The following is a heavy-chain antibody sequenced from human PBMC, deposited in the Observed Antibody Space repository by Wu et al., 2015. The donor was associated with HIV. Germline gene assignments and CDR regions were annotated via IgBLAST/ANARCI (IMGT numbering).Heavy chain of an antibody. Sequence: QVHLVQSGAEVKKAGSSVRVSCKAPGDTFTSYALSWVRQAPGQGLEWMGWMNPNSGDTEYAQNFQGRVTMTRDTSISTAYMEMNRLRSDDAAVYYCARACPGYSYGRYYFDYWGQGTLVTVSS. V-gene: IGHV1-2*02. J-gene: IGHJ4*02. D-gene: IGHD5-18*01. CDR2: MNPNSGDT. CDR3: ARACPGYSYGRYYFDY. CDR1: GDTFTSYA.